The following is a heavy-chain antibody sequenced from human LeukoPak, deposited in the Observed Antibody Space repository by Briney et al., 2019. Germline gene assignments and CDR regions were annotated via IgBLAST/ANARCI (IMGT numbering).Heavy chain of an antibody. J-gene: IGHJ4*02. V-gene: IGHV3-11*06. CDR2: VSIGTSHI. CDR3: ARVVGDTGYYFDP. D-gene: IGHD1-14*01. CDR1: GLTFSDSY. Sequence: GGSLRLSCAASGLTFSDSYMTWIRQSPGQGLEWVSYVSIGTSHIKYADSVKGRFTISRDDAKNSLYLQMNSLRAEDTAVYYCARVVGDTGYYFDPWGQGTLVTVPS.